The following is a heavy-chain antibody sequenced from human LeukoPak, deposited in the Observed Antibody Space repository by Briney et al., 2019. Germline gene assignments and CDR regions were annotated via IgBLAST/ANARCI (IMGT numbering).Heavy chain of an antibody. CDR1: GFTFSSYW. Sequence: GGSLRLSCAASGFTFSSYWMHWVRQAPGKGLVWVSRINSDGSSTSYADSVKGRFTISTDNAKNTLYLQMNSLRAEDTAVYYCARELAGCSGGSCYFRWGQGTLVTVSS. D-gene: IGHD2-15*01. V-gene: IGHV3-74*01. CDR2: INSDGSST. CDR3: ARELAGCSGGSCYFR. J-gene: IGHJ4*02.